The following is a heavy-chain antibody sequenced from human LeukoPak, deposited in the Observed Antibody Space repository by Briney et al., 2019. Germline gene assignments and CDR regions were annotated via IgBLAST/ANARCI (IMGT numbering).Heavy chain of an antibody. V-gene: IGHV3-30-3*01. CDR3: AKVVAYTVAAFDL. CDR2: MSYHGTTE. J-gene: IGHJ3*01. CDR1: GFRFSSFA. Sequence: GGSLRLSCAASGFRFSSFAINWVRQAPGKGLEWVAVMSYHGTTEFYAESVKGRFTISKDNSKNTLYLQMNSLRPEDTAIYYCAKVVAYTVAAFDLWGQGTMVTVFS. D-gene: IGHD3-16*01.